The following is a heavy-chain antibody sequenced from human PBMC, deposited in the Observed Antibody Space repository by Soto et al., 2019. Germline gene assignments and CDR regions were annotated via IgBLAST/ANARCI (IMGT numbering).Heavy chain of an antibody. Sequence: PGGSLRLSCAASGFTFSSYGMHWVRQAPGKGLEWVAVIWYDGSNKYYADSVKGRFTISRDNSKNTLYLQMNRLRAEDTAVYYCARGSTYDFWSGYYFAYLPHDYWGQGTLVTVSS. CDR1: GFTFSSYG. D-gene: IGHD3-3*01. J-gene: IGHJ4*02. CDR2: IWYDGSNK. V-gene: IGHV3-33*01. CDR3: ARGSTYDFWSGYYFAYLPHDY.